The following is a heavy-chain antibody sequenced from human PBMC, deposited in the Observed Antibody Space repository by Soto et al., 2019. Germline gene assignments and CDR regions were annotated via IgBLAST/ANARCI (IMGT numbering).Heavy chain of an antibody. CDR3: AKTQVSSFCYFDY. V-gene: IGHV3-9*01. Sequence: GGSLRLSCAASGFTFDDYAMHWVRQAPGKGLEWVSGISWNSGSIGYADSVKGRFTISRDNAKNSLYLQMNSLRAEDTALYYCAKTQVSSFCYFDYWGQGTLVTVSS. CDR1: GFTFDDYA. CDR2: ISWNSGSI. J-gene: IGHJ4*02. D-gene: IGHD6-13*01.